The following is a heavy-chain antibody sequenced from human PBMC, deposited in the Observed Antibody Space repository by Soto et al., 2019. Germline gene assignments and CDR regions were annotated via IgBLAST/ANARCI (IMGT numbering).Heavy chain of an antibody. V-gene: IGHV4-39*01. D-gene: IGHD2-2*01. CDR3: ARHPCSSSNCQYYYYGMDV. Sequence: SDTLSRTFYLSGCPISISNYYLSWIRHPPGKGLEWIWSIHYRGSAYFNPSLKSRVTISVDTSKKQFSLKLMSVTAADAVVYYCARHPCSSSNCQYYYYGMDVWGQGTTVS. CDR1: GCPISISNYY. CDR2: IHYRGSA. J-gene: IGHJ6*02.